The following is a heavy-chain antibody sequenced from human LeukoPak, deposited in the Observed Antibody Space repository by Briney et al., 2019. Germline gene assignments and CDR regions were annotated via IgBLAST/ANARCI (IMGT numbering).Heavy chain of an antibody. CDR3: ARTYSSSWSDFDY. V-gene: IGHV5-10-1*01. J-gene: IGHJ4*02. CDR2: IDPSDSYT. CDR1: GYSFTSYW. Sequence: PGESLRISCKGSGYSFTSYWISWVRQMPGKGLEWMGRIDPSDSYTNYSPSFQGHVTISADEAISTAYLQWSSLKASDTAMYYCARTYSSSWSDFDYWGQGTLVTVSS. D-gene: IGHD6-13*01.